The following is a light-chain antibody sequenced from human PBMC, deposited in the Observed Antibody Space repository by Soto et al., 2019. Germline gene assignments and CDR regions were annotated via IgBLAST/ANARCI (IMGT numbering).Light chain of an antibody. CDR1: SNDIGGYNY. J-gene: IGLJ1*01. V-gene: IGLV2-14*01. Sequence: QSALTQPASVSGSPGQSITISCTGTSNDIGGYNYVSWYQQHPGKAPKRMIYEVSNRPSEVSRRFSGSKSGNTASLAISGLQAEDEADYYCSSYTSSGTYVFGTGTKVTVL. CDR3: SSYTSSGTYV. CDR2: EVS.